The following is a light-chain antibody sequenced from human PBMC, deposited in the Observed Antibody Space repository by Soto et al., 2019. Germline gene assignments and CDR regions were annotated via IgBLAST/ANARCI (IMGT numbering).Light chain of an antibody. CDR2: GAS. V-gene: IGKV3-20*01. Sequence: EIVLTQSPGTLSLSPGERATLSCRASQSVSSSYLAWYKQKPGQAPRLLIYGASSRATGLPDRFSGSGSGTDFSLTIIRLEPEDVAVYYCQQYDSSLFTFGPGTKVNIK. J-gene: IGKJ3*01. CDR3: QQYDSSLFT. CDR1: QSVSSSY.